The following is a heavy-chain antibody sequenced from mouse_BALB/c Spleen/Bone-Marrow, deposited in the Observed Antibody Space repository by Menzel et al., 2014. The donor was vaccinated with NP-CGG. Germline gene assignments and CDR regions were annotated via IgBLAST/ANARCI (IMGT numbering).Heavy chain of an antibody. CDR1: GYTFTDYV. J-gene: IGHJ4*01. V-gene: IGHV1-81*01. D-gene: IGHD2-14*01. CDR3: ASRGEVRRHYYAMDY. CDR2: IYPGSGST. Sequence: QVQLQQSGPELVKPGASVKMSCKASGYTFTDYVISWVKQRTGQGLEWIGEIYPGSGSTYYNGKFKGKATLTADKSSNTAYMQLSSLTSEDSAVYFCASRGEVRRHYYAMDYWGQGTSVTVSS.